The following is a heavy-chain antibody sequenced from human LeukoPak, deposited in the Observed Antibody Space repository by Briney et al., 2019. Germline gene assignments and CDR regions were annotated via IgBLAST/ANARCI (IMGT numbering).Heavy chain of an antibody. Sequence: GESLKISCKGSGYSFTSYWIGWVRQMPGKGLEWMGVIYPGDSDTRYSPSFQGQVTISADKSISTAYLQWSSLKASDTAMYYCARLQGSAAYYYYMDVWGKGTTVTVSS. J-gene: IGHJ6*03. D-gene: IGHD6-6*01. CDR2: IYPGDSDT. CDR1: GYSFTSYW. V-gene: IGHV5-51*01. CDR3: ARLQGSAAYYYYMDV.